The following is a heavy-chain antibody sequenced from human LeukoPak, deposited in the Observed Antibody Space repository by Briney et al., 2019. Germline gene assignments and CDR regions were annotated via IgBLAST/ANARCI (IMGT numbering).Heavy chain of an antibody. V-gene: IGHV1-69*13. Sequence: GASVKVSCKASGGTFSSYAISWVRQAPGQGLEWMGGIIPIFGTANYAQKFQGRVTITADESTSTAYMELSSLRSEDTAVYYCARLLRIGLTPLYNWFDPWGQGTLVTVSS. CDR2: IIPIFGTA. D-gene: IGHD2/OR15-2a*01. CDR1: GGTFSSYA. J-gene: IGHJ5*02. CDR3: ARLLRIGLTPLYNWFDP.